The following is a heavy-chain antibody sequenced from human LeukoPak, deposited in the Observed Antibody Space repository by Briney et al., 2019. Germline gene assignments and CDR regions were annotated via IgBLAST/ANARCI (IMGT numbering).Heavy chain of an antibody. CDR3: ARVWELDSSGFFDY. CDR1: GYTFTSYG. V-gene: IGHV1-18*01. D-gene: IGHD3-22*01. Sequence: ASVKVSCKASGYTFTSYGISWVRQAPGQGLEWLGWISANNVNTNYAQNLQGRVTMTTDTSTYTAYMEVRSLRSDDTAAYYCARVWELDSSGFFDYWGQGTLVTVSS. J-gene: IGHJ4*02. CDR2: ISANNVNT.